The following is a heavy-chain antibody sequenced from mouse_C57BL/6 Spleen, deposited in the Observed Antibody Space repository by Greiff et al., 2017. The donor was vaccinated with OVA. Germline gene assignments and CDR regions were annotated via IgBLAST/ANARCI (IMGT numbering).Heavy chain of an antibody. CDR3: ARGSITTVVEGWYFDV. J-gene: IGHJ1*03. Sequence: QVQLKQSGAELMKPGASVKLSCKATGYTFTGYWIEWVKQRPGHGLEWIGEILPGSGSTNYNEKFKGKATFTADTSSNTAYMQLSSLTTEDSAIYYCARGSITTVVEGWYFDVWGTGTTVTVSS. CDR1: GYTFTGYW. CDR2: ILPGSGST. V-gene: IGHV1-9*01. D-gene: IGHD1-1*01.